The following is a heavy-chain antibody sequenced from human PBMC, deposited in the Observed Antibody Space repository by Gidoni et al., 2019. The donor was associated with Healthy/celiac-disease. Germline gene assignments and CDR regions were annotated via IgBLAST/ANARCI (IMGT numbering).Heavy chain of an antibody. Sequence: QVQLQQWAAGLLKPSETLSLTCAVYGGSFSGYYWSWIRPPPGKGLEWMGEINHSGSTNYNPSLKSRVTISVDTSKNQFSLKLSSVTAADTAVYYCASGPMSPNRRVRWGMDVWGQGTTVTVSS. CDR2: INHSGST. D-gene: IGHD3-10*02. V-gene: IGHV4-34*01. CDR1: GGSFSGYY. J-gene: IGHJ6*02. CDR3: ASGPMSPNRRVRWGMDV.